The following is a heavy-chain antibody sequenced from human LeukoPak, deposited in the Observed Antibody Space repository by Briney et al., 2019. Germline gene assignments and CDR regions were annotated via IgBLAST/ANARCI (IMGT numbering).Heavy chain of an antibody. CDR1: GYSFTSYW. D-gene: IGHD2-15*01. Sequence: GESLKISCKGSGYSFTSYWTSWVRQMPAKGLEWMGIIYPGDSDTRYSPSFQGQVTISADKSISTAYLQWSSLKASDTAMYYCARHTGRCSGGSCYGVYWGQGTLVTVSP. V-gene: IGHV5-51*01. J-gene: IGHJ4*02. CDR3: ARHTGRCSGGSCYGVY. CDR2: IYPGDSDT.